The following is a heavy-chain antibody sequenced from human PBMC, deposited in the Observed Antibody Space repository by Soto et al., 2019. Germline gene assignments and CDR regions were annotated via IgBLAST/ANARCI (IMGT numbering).Heavy chain of an antibody. CDR2: INHSGST. CDR3: ARIFWDFWSGYGFDY. Sequence: SETLSLTCAVYGGSFSGYYWSWIRQPPGKGLEWIGEINHSGSTNYNPSLKSRVTISVDTSKNQFSLKLSSVTAAGTAVYYCARIFWDFWSGYGFDYWGQGTLVTVSS. V-gene: IGHV4-34*01. D-gene: IGHD3-3*01. J-gene: IGHJ4*02. CDR1: GGSFSGYY.